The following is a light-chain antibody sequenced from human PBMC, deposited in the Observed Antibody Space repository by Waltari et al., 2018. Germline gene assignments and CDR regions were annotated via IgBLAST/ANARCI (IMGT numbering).Light chain of an antibody. J-gene: IGLJ3*02. CDR3: FSTDSSDNHRV. V-gene: IGLV3-10*01. CDR1: ALPKKY. CDR2: EDS. Sequence: SYELTQPPSVSVSPGQTARITCSGAALPKKYAYWYQQKSGQAPVLVIYEDSKRPSGIPGRFSGSSSGTMATLTISGAQVEDEADYYCFSTDSSDNHRVFGGGTKLTVL.